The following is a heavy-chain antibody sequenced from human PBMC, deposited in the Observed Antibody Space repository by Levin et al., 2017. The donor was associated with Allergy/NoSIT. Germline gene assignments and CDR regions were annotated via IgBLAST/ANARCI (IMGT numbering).Heavy chain of an antibody. V-gene: IGHV3-15*04. CDR2: IARGVDGATR. Sequence: PGGSLRLSCECSGLNFANAWMTWVRQTPAKGLAWVGRIARGVDGATRHGVDGPPTLYGALAKDRFTISRDDSKNTVFLQMSSLRVEDTGVYFCTTDLQNIDYGFDFWGQGALVVVSS. CDR3: TTDLQNIDYGFDF. D-gene: IGHD2/OR15-2a*01. CDR1: GLNFANAW. J-gene: IGHJ4*02.